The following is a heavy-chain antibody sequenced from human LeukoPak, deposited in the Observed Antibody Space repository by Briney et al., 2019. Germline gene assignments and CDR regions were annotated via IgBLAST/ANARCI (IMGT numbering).Heavy chain of an antibody. CDR1: GDSVTNGAYC. CDR2: IYDIAIT. V-gene: IGHV4-30-4*07. D-gene: IGHD3-16*01. Sequence: SQTLSLTCSVSGDSVTNGAYCWSWIRQPPGKGLEWIGYIYDIAITYQNPSLRSRLTISVDTSQNQFSLKLSSVTAADTAVYYCARQVGRGTQIYYMDVWGKGTTVTVSS. J-gene: IGHJ6*03. CDR3: ARQVGRGTQIYYMDV.